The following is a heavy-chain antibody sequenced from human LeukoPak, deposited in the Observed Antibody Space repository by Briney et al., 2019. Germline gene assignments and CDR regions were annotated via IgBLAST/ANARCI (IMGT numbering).Heavy chain of an antibody. CDR1: GFTFSSHW. V-gene: IGHV3-7*01. J-gene: IGHJ4*02. CDR3: AGDGEMPTIYFDY. Sequence: GGSLRLSCAVSGFTFSSHWMSWVRQAPGKGLEWVANIKQDGSEKYYVDSVKGRFTISRDNAKNSLFLQMNSLRAEDTAVYYCAGDGEMPTIYFDYWGQGTLVTVSS. D-gene: IGHD5-24*01. CDR2: IKQDGSEK.